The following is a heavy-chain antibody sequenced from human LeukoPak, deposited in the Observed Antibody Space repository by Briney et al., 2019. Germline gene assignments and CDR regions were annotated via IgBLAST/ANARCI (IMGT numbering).Heavy chain of an antibody. J-gene: IGHJ4*02. D-gene: IGHD6-6*01. CDR3: ARDFRQLDHFDY. V-gene: IGHV3-74*01. Sequence: LGGSLRLSCAASGFTSSSYWMHWVRQAPGKGLVWVSRINSDGSSTSYADSVKGRFTISRDNAKNTLYLQMNSLRAEDTAVYYCARDFRQLDHFDYWGQGTLVTVSS. CDR1: GFTSSSYW. CDR2: INSDGSST.